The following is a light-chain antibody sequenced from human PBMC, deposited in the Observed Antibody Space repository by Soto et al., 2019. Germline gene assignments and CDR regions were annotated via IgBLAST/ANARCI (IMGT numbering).Light chain of an antibody. Sequence: QSALTQPASVSGSPGQSITISCTGTSSDVGGYNYLSWYQQHPGKAPKLMIYDVSNRPSGVSNRFSGSKSGNTASLTISGLQAEDEADYYCSSYTSSSTPVVFGGGTQLTVL. CDR1: SSDVGGYNY. CDR2: DVS. J-gene: IGLJ2*01. CDR3: SSYTSSSTPVV. V-gene: IGLV2-14*01.